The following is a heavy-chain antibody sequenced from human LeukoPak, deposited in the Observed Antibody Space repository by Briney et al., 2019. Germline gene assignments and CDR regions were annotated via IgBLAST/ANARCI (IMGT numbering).Heavy chain of an antibody. V-gene: IGHV4-61*01. CDR3: ARHGDYGNYYYYGLDV. D-gene: IGHD4-17*01. Sequence: SETLSLTCSVSGGSVSSANYYWSWIRQPPVKGLEWTGFVFYSGSANYNPSLKSRVTISVDTSKNQFSLKLSSVTAADTAVYYCARHGDYGNYYYYGLDVWGQGTTVTVSS. J-gene: IGHJ6*02. CDR1: GGSVSSANYY. CDR2: VFYSGSA.